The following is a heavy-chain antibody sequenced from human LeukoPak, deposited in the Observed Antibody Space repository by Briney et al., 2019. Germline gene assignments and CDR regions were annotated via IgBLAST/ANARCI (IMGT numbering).Heavy chain of an antibody. V-gene: IGHV1-69*13. CDR3: ARLILGSGSYYNFDY. Sequence: ASVKVSCKASGGTFSSYAISWVRQAPGQGLEWMGGIIPIFGTANYAQKFQGRVTITADESTSTAYMELSSLRSEDTAMYYCARLILGSGSYYNFDYWGQGTLVTVSS. J-gene: IGHJ4*02. D-gene: IGHD3-10*01. CDR2: IIPIFGTA. CDR1: GGTFSSYA.